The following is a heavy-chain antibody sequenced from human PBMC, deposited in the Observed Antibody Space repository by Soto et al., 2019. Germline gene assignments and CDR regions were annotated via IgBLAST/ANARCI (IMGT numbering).Heavy chain of an antibody. CDR1: GFSLSTSGVG. V-gene: IGHV2-5*05. D-gene: IGHD3-10*01. CDR3: AHLNYGWGTLSY. J-gene: IGHJ4*02. Sequence: QITLKESGPTLVKPTQTLTLTCTFSGFSLSTSGVGVGWIRQPPGEALEWLALIYWDDDKRYGPSLKCRLTITKDTSKNQVVLTMTNMDPVDTGTYYCAHLNYGWGTLSYWGQRTLVTVS. CDR2: IYWDDDK.